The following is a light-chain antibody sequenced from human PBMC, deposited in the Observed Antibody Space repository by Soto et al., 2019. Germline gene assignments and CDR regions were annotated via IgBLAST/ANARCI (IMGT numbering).Light chain of an antibody. Sequence: QSVLTQPPSASGTPGQRVTISCSGSSSNIGSNTVNWYRQFPGTAPKLLIYNNYKRPSGVPDRFSGSRSATSASLAISGLQSDDEADYYCAAWDSGLNGVLFGGGTKLTVL. J-gene: IGLJ2*01. CDR2: NNY. CDR3: AAWDSGLNGVL. CDR1: SSNIGSNT. V-gene: IGLV1-44*01.